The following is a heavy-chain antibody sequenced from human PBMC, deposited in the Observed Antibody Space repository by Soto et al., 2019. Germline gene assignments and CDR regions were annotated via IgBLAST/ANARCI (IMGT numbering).Heavy chain of an antibody. V-gene: IGHV1-18*01. CDR2: ISAYNGNT. CDR3: ARDLPPVDY. J-gene: IGHJ4*02. Sequence: QVQLVQSGAEVKKPGAPVKVSCKASGYTFSSYFICWVRQAPGQGLEWMGWISAYNGNTNYAQNLQGRVTMTTDTSTSTVYMELRSLRSDDTAVYYCARDLPPVDYWGQGTLVTVSS. CDR1: GYTFSSYF.